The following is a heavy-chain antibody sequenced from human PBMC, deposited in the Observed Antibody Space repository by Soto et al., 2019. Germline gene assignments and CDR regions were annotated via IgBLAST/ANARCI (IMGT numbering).Heavy chain of an antibody. D-gene: IGHD6-6*01. V-gene: IGHV1-2*02. CDR3: ARGPRIAARLGYFDY. J-gene: IGHJ4*02. CDR2: INPNSGGT. Sequence: KVSCKASGYTFTGYYMHWVRQAPGQGLEWMGWINPNSGGTNYAQKFQGRVTMTRDTSISTAYMELSRLRSDDTAVYYCARGPRIAARLGYFDYWGQGTLVTVSS. CDR1: GYTFTGYY.